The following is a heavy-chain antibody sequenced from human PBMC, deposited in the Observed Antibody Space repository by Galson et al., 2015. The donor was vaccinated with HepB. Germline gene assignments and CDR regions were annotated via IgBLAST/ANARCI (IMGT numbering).Heavy chain of an antibody. D-gene: IGHD5-12*01. V-gene: IGHV3-53*01. CDR1: GFIFSGSA. CDR3: WGGAYVEDY. J-gene: IGHJ4*02. Sequence: SLRLSCAASGFIFSGSAIDWVRQASGKGLECVSVIYSGGSTYYADSVKGRFTISRDNSKNTLYLQMNGLRAEDTAVYYCWGGAYVEDYWGQGTLVTASS. CDR2: IYSGGST.